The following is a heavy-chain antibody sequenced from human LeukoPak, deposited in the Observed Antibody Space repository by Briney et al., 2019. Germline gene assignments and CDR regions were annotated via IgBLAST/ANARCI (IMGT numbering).Heavy chain of an antibody. Sequence: PSQTLSLTCTVSGGSITSGSYYWSWIRQPPGKGLEWIGRIYTTGSTNYNPSLKSRVTISLDTSKNQFSLKLSSVTAADTAVYYCARDYDMLRGMDVWGKGTTVTISS. CDR3: ARDYDMLRGMDV. CDR2: IYTTGST. V-gene: IGHV4-61*02. CDR1: GGSITSGSYY. J-gene: IGHJ6*04. D-gene: IGHD3-9*01.